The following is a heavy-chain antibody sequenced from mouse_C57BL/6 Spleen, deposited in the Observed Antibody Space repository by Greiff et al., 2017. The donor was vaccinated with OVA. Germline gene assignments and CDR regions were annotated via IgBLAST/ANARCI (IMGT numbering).Heavy chain of an antibody. CDR2: IHPNSGST. CDR1: GYTFTSYW. CDR3: ARPSSDPDYYAMDY. J-gene: IGHJ4*01. Sequence: QVQLQQPGAELVKPGASVKLSCKASGYTFTSYWLHWVKQRPGQGLEWIGMIHPNSGSTNYNEKFKSKATLTVANSTSTAYMQLSSLTSEDSAVYYCARPSSDPDYYAMDYWGQGTSVTVSS. D-gene: IGHD3-2*02. V-gene: IGHV1-64*01.